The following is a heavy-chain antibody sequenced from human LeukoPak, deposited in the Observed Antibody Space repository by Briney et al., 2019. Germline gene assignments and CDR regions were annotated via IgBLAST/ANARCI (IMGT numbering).Heavy chain of an antibody. CDR2: INSDGSST. CDR3: ARRGDYAGGLGYYGMDV. D-gene: IGHD4-17*01. Sequence: GGSLRLSCAASGFTFSRYWMHWVRQAPGKGLVWVSLINSDGSSTNYADSVKGRFTISRDNAKNTVYLQMNSLRAEDTAVYYCARRGDYAGGLGYYGMDVWGQGTTVTVSS. J-gene: IGHJ6*02. V-gene: IGHV3-74*01. CDR1: GFTFSRYW.